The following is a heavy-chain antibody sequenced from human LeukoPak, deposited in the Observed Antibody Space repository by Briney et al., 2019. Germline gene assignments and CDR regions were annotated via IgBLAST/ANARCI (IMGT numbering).Heavy chain of an antibody. J-gene: IGHJ4*02. CDR2: ISGSGGST. CDR3: AKDRFYYGSGATFDY. V-gene: IGHV3-23*01. CDR1: GFAFSSYG. Sequence: PGGTLRLSCAASGFAFSSYGMSWVRQAPGKGLEWVSAISGSGGSTYYADSVKGRFTISRDNSKNTLYLQMNSLRAEDTAVYYCAKDRFYYGSGATFDYWGQGTLVAVSS. D-gene: IGHD3-10*01.